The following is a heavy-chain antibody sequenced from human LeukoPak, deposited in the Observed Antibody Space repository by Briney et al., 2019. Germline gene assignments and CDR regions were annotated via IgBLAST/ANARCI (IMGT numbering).Heavy chain of an antibody. CDR3: ATGKVFPTYDFWSGPIDY. Sequence: KASETLSLTCTVSGGAISSSRHSWTWIRQPPGKGLEWIGIIYYKGSTYYNPSLKSRVTISVDTSKNQFSLKLSSVSAADIAVYYCATGKVFPTYDFWSGPIDYWGQGTLVTVSS. V-gene: IGHV4-39*07. J-gene: IGHJ4*02. CDR1: GGAISSSRHS. CDR2: IYYKGST. D-gene: IGHD3-3*01.